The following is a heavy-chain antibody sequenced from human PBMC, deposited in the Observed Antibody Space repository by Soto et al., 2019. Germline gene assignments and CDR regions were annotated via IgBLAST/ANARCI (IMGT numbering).Heavy chain of an antibody. CDR2: ISSSSSTI. Sequence: XESLLLSCAASGFTFSSYSMNWVRQAPGKGLEWVSYISSSSSTIYYADSVKGRFTISRDNAKNSLYLQMNSLRDEDTAVYYCVYGMDVWGQGTTVTVSS. J-gene: IGHJ6*02. V-gene: IGHV3-48*02. CDR3: VYGMDV. CDR1: GFTFSSYS.